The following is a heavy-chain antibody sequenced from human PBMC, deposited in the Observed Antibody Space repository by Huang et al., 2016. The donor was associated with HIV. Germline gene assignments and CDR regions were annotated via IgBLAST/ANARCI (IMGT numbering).Heavy chain of an antibody. CDR2: IYYKGST. D-gene: IGHD3-10*01. J-gene: IGHJ6*03. CDR3: ARHREGPVAYYSGWGSHLNYMDV. Sequence: QLLLQESGPGLVKPSEALALTCAVSVGSIGSSDYHWGWIRQPPGKGLEWIGSIYYKGSTHYSPSLKGRVTIAVDTSKNLFFLNLTSMTAADTAVYYCARHREGPVAYYSGWGSHLNYMDVWGRGRTVVVSS. V-gene: IGHV4-39*01. CDR1: VGSIGSSDYH.